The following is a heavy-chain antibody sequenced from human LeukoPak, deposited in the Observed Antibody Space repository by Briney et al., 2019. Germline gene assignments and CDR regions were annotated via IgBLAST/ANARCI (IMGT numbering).Heavy chain of an antibody. D-gene: IGHD4-23*01. Sequence: QSGGSLRLSCAASGFTFSGSAMHWVRQASGKGLEWVGRIRSKANSYATAYAASVKGRFTISGDDSKNTAYLQMNSLKTEDTAVYYCTRHSATYGGNKYYYYYGMDVWGKGTTVTVSS. CDR3: TRHSATYGGNKYYYYYGMDV. CDR2: IRSKANSYAT. J-gene: IGHJ6*04. V-gene: IGHV3-73*01. CDR1: GFTFSGSA.